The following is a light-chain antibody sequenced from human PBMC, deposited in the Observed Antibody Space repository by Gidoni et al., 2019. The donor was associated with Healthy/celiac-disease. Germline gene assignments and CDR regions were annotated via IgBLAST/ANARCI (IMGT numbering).Light chain of an antibody. CDR2: KAS. J-gene: IGKJ1*01. V-gene: IGKV1-5*03. CDR1: QSISSW. Sequence: DFKMTQSPSTLSASVGARVTITCRTSQSISSWLAWYQQKPGKAPKLLNYKASSLERGVPSRFGGSGAGTEFTITISSLQPDDFANYYCQRYNSYWTFGQGTKVEIK. CDR3: QRYNSYWT.